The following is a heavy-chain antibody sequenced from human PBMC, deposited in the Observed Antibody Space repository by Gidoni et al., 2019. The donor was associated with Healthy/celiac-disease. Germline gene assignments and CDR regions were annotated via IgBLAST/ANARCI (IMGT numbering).Heavy chain of an antibody. D-gene: IGHD6-19*01. CDR3: ATTLYSSGWHDAFDI. J-gene: IGHJ3*02. Sequence: QLQLQESCPGLVKPSETLSLTCTVSGGSISSSSYYWGWIRQPPGKGLEWIGSIYYSGSTYYNTSLKSRVTISVETYKNQFSLKLSSVTAADTAVYYCATTLYSSGWHDAFDIWGQGTMVTVSS. V-gene: IGHV4-39*01. CDR2: IYYSGST. CDR1: GGSISSSSYY.